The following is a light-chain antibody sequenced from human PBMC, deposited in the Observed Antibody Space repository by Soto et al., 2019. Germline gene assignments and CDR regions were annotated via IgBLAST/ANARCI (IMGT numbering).Light chain of an antibody. CDR2: GAS. Sequence: IVMTQSPGTLFVSLGEGPTLSCRASQSVSSHLAWYQHKPGQAPRLLIDGASTRASGIPARFSGSGSGTDFTLTISSLEPEDFSVYYCQQRSNWPITFGQGTRLEIK. J-gene: IGKJ5*01. CDR3: QQRSNWPIT. V-gene: IGKV3-11*01. CDR1: QSVSSH.